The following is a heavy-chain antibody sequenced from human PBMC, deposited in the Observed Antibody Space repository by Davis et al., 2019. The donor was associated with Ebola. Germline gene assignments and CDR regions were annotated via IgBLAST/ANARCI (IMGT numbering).Heavy chain of an antibody. D-gene: IGHD2-15*01. CDR2: ISHHNGDT. CDR1: GGSFSDYF. V-gene: IGHV4-34*01. CDR3: AREDASSTSADY. Sequence: SETLSLTCAVYGGSFSDYFWSWIRQPPEKGLEWIGEISHHNGDTNYNPSLKSRVTISIDTSESQLSLKVSSVTAADTAVYYCAREDASSTSADYWGQGILVTVSS. J-gene: IGHJ4*02.